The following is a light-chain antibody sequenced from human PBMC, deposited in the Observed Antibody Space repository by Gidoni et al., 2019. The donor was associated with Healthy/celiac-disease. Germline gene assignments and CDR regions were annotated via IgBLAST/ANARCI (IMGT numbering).Light chain of an antibody. V-gene: IGKV1-39*01. CDR1: QGISSY. CDR3: QQSYSTPRG. CDR2: AAS. Sequence: DIQMTQSPSSRSASVGDRVTITCRASQGISSYLNWYQQKPGKAPKLLIYAASSLQSGVPSRFSGSGSGTDFTLTISSLQPEDFATYYCQQSYSTPRGFGQGTKLEIK. J-gene: IGKJ1*01.